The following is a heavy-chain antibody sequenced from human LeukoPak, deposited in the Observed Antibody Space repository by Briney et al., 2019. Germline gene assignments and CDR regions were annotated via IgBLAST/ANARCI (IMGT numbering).Heavy chain of an antibody. Sequence: SETLSLTSSVYGGSFSGYYWSWIRQPPGKGLEWIGEINHSGSTNYNPSLKRRVTISVDTSKNQFSLNLSSVTAADTAVCYCARGQNYYASWGDAFDIWGQGTMVTVSS. CDR1: GGSFSGYY. D-gene: IGHD3-10*01. CDR3: ARGQNYYASWGDAFDI. V-gene: IGHV4-34*01. CDR2: INHSGST. J-gene: IGHJ3*02.